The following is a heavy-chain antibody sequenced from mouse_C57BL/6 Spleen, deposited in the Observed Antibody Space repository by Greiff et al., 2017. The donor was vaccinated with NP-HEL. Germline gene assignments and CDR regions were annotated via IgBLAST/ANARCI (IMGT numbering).Heavy chain of an antibody. D-gene: IGHD2-1*01. CDR2: IDPETGGT. V-gene: IGHV1-15*01. J-gene: IGHJ1*03. CDR3: TRGGGYGNFYWYFDV. CDR1: GYTFTDYE. Sequence: VQLQQSGAELVRPGASVTLSCKASGYTFTDYEMNWVKQTPVHGLEWIGAIDPETGGTAYNQKFKGKAILTAAKSSSTAYMELRSLTSEDSAVYYCTRGGGYGNFYWYFDVWGTGTTVTVSS.